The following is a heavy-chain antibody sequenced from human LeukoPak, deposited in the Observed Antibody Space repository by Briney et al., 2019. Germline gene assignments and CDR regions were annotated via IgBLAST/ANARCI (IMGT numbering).Heavy chain of an antibody. CDR3: AREISRFGI. V-gene: IGHV3-66*01. D-gene: IGHD3-16*01. Sequence: PGGSLRLSCAASGFTVSSNYMSWVRQAPGKGLEWVSSIYIGGSTYYADSVKGRFTISRDNPNNTLYLQMHSLRAGDTAVYYCAREISRFGIWGQGTLVTVSS. CDR2: IYIGGST. CDR1: GFTVSSNY. J-gene: IGHJ4*02.